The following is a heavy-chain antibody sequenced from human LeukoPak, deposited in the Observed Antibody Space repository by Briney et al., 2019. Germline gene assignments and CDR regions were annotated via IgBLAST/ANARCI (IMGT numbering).Heavy chain of an antibody. J-gene: IGHJ4*02. CDR2: IKQDGSEK. D-gene: IGHD4-11*01. CDR3: ARVRDDYTYFDC. CDR1: RFTFSNYW. Sequence: GGSLRLSCAASRFTFSNYWMSWVRQPPGKGLEWVANIKQDGSEKNYVDSVKGRFTISRDNAKNSLYLQMNSLRAEATAVYYCARVRDDYTYFDCWGQGTLVTVSS. V-gene: IGHV3-7*02.